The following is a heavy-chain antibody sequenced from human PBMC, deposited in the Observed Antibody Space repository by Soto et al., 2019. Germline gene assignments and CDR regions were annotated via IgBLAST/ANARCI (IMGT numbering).Heavy chain of an antibody. D-gene: IGHD3-22*01. V-gene: IGHV4-61*01. Sequence: LSLTCTVSGGSVRSDYYYWSWIRQPPGKGLEWIGCIYYSGSTNYNPSLKSRVTISLDTSKNQFSLKLSSVTAADTAVYYCARESYDSSGYYSRWFDPWGQGTLVTVSS. CDR2: IYYSGST. J-gene: IGHJ5*02. CDR1: GGSVRSDYYY. CDR3: ARESYDSSGYYSRWFDP.